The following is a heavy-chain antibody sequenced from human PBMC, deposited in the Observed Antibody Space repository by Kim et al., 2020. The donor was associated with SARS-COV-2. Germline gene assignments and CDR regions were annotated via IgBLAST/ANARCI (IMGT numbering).Heavy chain of an antibody. CDR3: AIYPRSGYYYELGPQSKYFQH. CDR2: IIPILGIA. J-gene: IGHJ1*01. CDR1: GGTFSSYA. D-gene: IGHD3-22*01. Sequence: SVKVSCKASGGTFSSYAISWVRQAPGQGLEWMGRIIPILGIANYAQKFQGRVTITADKSTSTAYMELSSLRSEDTAVYYCAIYPRSGYYYELGPQSKYFQHWGQGTLVTVSS. V-gene: IGHV1-69*04.